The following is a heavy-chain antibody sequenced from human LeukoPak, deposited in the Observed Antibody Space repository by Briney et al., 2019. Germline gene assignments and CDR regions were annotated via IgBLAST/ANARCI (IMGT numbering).Heavy chain of an antibody. CDR3: ARLHYYDSSGYLY. CDR2: INHSGST. V-gene: IGHV4-34*01. CDR1: GGSFSGYY. D-gene: IGHD3-22*01. J-gene: IGHJ4*02. Sequence: SETLSLTCAVYGGSFSGYYWSWIRQPPGKGLEWIGEINHSGSTNYNPSLKSRVTISVDTSKNQFPLKLSSVTAADTAVYYCARLHYYDSSGYLYWGQGTLVTVSS.